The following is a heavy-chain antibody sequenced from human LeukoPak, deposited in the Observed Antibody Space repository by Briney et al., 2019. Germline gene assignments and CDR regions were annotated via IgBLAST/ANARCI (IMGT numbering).Heavy chain of an antibody. J-gene: IGHJ5*02. CDR3: ARTQQWLVSGFDP. Sequence: GGSLRLSCATSGLTFSDYYMSWIRQAPGKGLEWISYISSNGRTIYYADSVKGRFTISRDNARKSVYLQMNSLRAEDPAIYYCARTQQWLVSGFDPWGQGTLVTVSS. D-gene: IGHD6-19*01. CDR1: GLTFSDYY. V-gene: IGHV3-11*01. CDR2: ISSNGRTI.